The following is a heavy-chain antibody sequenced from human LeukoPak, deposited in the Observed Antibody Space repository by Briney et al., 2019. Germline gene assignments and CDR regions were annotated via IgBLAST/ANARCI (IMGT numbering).Heavy chain of an antibody. V-gene: IGHV4-59*13. J-gene: IGHJ3*01. CDR3: ARVRIGETSYDASDV. D-gene: IGHD1-26*01. CDR1: GGSISSYY. CDR2: IYSTGSA. Sequence: SETLSLTCTVSGGSISSYYWTWIRQPPGKGLEWIGDIYSTGSANYNPYLKRRVTISVDTSKNQFSLKLSSVTAADTAVYFCARVRIGETSYDASDVWGLGTMVTVSS.